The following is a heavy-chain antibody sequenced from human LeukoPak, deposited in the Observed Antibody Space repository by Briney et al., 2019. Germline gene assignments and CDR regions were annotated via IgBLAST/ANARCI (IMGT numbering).Heavy chain of an antibody. D-gene: IGHD3-10*01. V-gene: IGHV3-30*02. J-gene: IGHJ6*02. CDR3: AKDQSYYYGSGSHYGMDV. CDR1: GFTFSSYG. Sequence: GGSLRLSCAASGFTFSSYGMHWVRQAPGKGLEWVAVIWYDGSNKYYADSVKGRFTISRDNSKNTLYLQMNSLRAEDTAVYYCAKDQSYYYGSGSHYGMDVWGQGTTVTVSS. CDR2: IWYDGSNK.